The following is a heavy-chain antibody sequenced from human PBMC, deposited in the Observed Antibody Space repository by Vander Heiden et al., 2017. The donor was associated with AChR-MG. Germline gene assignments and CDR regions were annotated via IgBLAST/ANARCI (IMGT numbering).Heavy chain of an antibody. Sequence: QVQLVESGGGVVQPGRSLRLSCAASGFTFSSYGMHWVRQAPGKGLEWVAVISYDGSNKYYADSVKGRFTISRDNSKNTLYLQMNSLRAEDTAVYYCAKAEPYYDSSGYYYPNYWGQGTLVTVSS. V-gene: IGHV3-30*18. CDR1: GFTFSSYG. D-gene: IGHD3-22*01. CDR3: AKAEPYYDSSGYYYPNY. CDR2: ISYDGSNK. J-gene: IGHJ4*02.